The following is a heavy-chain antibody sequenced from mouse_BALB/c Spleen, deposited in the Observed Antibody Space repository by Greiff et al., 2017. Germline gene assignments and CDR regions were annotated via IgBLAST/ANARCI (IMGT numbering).Heavy chain of an antibody. D-gene: IGHD2-10*02. V-gene: IGHV2-9*02. Sequence: VQLVESGPGLVAPSQSLSITCTVSGFSLTSYGVHWVRQPPGKGLEWLGVIWAGGSTNYNSALMSRLSISKDNSKSQVFLKMNSLQTDDTAMYYCARDPQYGNYDAMDYWGQGTSVTVSS. CDR3: ARDPQYGNYDAMDY. CDR1: GFSLTSYG. J-gene: IGHJ4*01. CDR2: IWAGGST.